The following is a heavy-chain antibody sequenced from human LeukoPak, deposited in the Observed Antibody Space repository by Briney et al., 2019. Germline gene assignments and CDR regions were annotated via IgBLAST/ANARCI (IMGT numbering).Heavy chain of an antibody. CDR3: ARVVGGYSYGYGPTQFDR. CDR2: ISSTNTYI. CDR1: GCAFNTYT. Sequence: GGSLSLSCAPSGCAFNTYTMNWVRQAPGKGLEGVSSISSTNTYIYYADSVKGRFTISRDNAKNSLYLQMSGLRAADTAVYYCARVVGGYSYGYGPTQFDRWGQGTLVTVSS. V-gene: IGHV3-21*01. J-gene: IGHJ5*02. D-gene: IGHD5-18*01.